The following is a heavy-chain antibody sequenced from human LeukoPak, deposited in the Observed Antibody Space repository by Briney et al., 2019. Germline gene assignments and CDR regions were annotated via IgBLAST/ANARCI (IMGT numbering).Heavy chain of an antibody. D-gene: IGHD3-22*01. Sequence: GGSLRLSCAASGFTFSSYAMSWVRQAPGKGLERVSAISGSGGSTYYADSVKGRFTISRDNAKNSLYLQMNSLRAEDTAVYYCARDFHRRYYDSSGYNAFDIWGQGTMVTVSS. J-gene: IGHJ3*02. CDR1: GFTFSSYA. CDR3: ARDFHRRYYDSSGYNAFDI. V-gene: IGHV3-23*01. CDR2: ISGSGGST.